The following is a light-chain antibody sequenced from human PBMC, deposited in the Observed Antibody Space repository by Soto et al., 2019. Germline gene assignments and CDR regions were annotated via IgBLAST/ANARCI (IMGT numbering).Light chain of an antibody. V-gene: IGLV2-14*01. J-gene: IGLJ1*01. CDR3: SSYTTSSTRV. CDR1: SSDLGIYNY. Sequence: QSALTQPASVSGSPGQSIAISCSGSSSDLGIYNYVSWYQQHPGKVPKLIIFEVTNRPSGVSNRFSGSKSGNTASLTISGLQAEDEAHYYCSSYTTSSTRVFGTGTKVTVL. CDR2: EVT.